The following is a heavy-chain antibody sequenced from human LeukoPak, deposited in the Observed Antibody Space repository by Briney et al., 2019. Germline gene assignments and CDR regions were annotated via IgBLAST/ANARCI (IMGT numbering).Heavy chain of an antibody. Sequence: SLEISCKGSGYSFTNYWIGWVRQMPGKGLEWMGIIYPGDSDTRYIPSFQGQVTISADKSINTAYLQWSSLKASDTAIYYCARSASRYFDWFDGWGHLTTVTVSS. CDR1: GYSFTNYW. CDR3: ARSASRYFDWFDG. V-gene: IGHV5-51*01. J-gene: IGHJ6*02. D-gene: IGHD3-9*01. CDR2: IYPGDSDT.